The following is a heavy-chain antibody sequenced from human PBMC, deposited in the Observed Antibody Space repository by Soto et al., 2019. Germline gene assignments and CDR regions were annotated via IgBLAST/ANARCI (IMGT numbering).Heavy chain of an antibody. CDR2: ISSSSSYI. CDR1: GFTFSSYS. Sequence: EVQLVESGGGLVKPGGSLRLSCAASGFTFSSYSMNWVRQAPGKGLEWVSSISSSSSYIYYADSVKGRFTISRDNAKNSLYLQMNSLRAEDTAVYYCARLLYSSSPLPLYGMDVWGQGTTVTVSS. D-gene: IGHD6-6*01. CDR3: ARLLYSSSPLPLYGMDV. V-gene: IGHV3-21*01. J-gene: IGHJ6*02.